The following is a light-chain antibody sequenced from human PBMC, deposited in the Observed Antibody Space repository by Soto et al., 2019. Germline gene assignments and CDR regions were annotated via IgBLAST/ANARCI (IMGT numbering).Light chain of an antibody. CDR1: QSVSNNY. CDR2: GAS. J-gene: IGKJ1*01. CDR3: QKYGSSGT. V-gene: IGKV3-20*01. Sequence: IVLTRSPVTLSLSPGARATLSCRASQSVSNNYLAWYQQKPGQAPRLLIYGASNRATGIPDRFSGSGTGTDFTLTISRLEHEDFAVYYCQKYGSSGTFGQGTKVDIK.